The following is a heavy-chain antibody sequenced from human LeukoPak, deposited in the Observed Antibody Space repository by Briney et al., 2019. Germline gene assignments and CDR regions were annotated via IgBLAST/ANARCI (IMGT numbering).Heavy chain of an antibody. V-gene: IGHV3-23*01. D-gene: IGHD2-15*01. CDR1: GFTFDDYG. J-gene: IGHJ6*03. CDR3: AKRSRDVVLGYMDV. CDR2: ISGSDGST. Sequence: GGSLRLSCAASGFTFDDYGMSWVRQAPGKGLEWVSAISGSDGSTYYADSVKGRFTISRDNSKNTLYLQMNSLRAGDTAVYYCAKRSRDVVLGYMDVWGKGTTVTVSS.